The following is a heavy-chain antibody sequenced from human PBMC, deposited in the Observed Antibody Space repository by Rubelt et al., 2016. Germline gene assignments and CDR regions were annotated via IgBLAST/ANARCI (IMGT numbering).Heavy chain of an antibody. CDR2: INHSGRT. CDR1: GGSFSGYY. J-gene: IGHJ4*02. CDR3: ARGWNFDY. V-gene: IGHV4-34*01. Sequence: QVQLQQWGAGLLKPSETLSLTCAVYGGSFSGYYWSWIRQPPGEGLEWIGEINHSGRTNYNPSLKSRVTISVDTSKNQFSLMLSSVTAADTAVYYCARGWNFDYWGQGTLVTVSS. D-gene: IGHD1-1*01.